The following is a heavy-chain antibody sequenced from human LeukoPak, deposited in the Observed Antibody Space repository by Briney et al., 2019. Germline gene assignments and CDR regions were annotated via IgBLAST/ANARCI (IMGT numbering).Heavy chain of an antibody. CDR3: ARAVAATPLWYFDY. V-gene: IGHV4-34*01. D-gene: IGHD2-15*01. Sequence: SETLSLTCAVYGGSFSGYYWSWIRQPPGKGLEWIGEINHSGSTNYNPSLKSRVTISVDTSKNQFSLKLSSVTAADTAVYYCARAVAATPLWYFDYWGQGTLVTVSS. J-gene: IGHJ4*02. CDR1: GGSFSGYY. CDR2: INHSGST.